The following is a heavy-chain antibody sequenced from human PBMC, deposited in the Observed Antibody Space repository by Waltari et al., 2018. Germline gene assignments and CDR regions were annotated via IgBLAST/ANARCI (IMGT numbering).Heavy chain of an antibody. CDR2: IKEDGGRK. CDR1: GFTLSHYW. CDR3: VRNRGWQQFDF. D-gene: IGHD2-15*01. V-gene: IGHV3-7*01. Sequence: EVQLVESGGGLVQPGGSLRLSCAASGFTLSHYWMGWVRQAPGKGLEWVAGIKEDGGRKDYVDSVKGRVTISRDNAKSTLYLQMNSLRAEDTAVLYCVRNRGWQQFDFWGQGTLVTVSS. J-gene: IGHJ4*02.